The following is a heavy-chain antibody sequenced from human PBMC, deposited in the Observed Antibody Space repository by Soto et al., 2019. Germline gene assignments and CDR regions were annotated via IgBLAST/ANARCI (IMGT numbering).Heavy chain of an antibody. CDR3: AKEIVAAAYVETSAFDF. Sequence: GGSLRLSCAASGFTFSSYAMSWVRQAPGKGLEWVSAISGSGGSTYYADSVKGRFTISRDNSKNTLYLDMNSLRAEDTARYYCAKEIVAAAYVETSAFDFWGQGTLVTVSS. CDR1: GFTFSSYA. D-gene: IGHD5-12*01. V-gene: IGHV3-23*01. J-gene: IGHJ4*02. CDR2: ISGSGGST.